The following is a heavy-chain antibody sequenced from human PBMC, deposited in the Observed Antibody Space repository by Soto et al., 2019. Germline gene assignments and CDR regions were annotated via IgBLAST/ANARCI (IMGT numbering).Heavy chain of an antibody. CDR2: ISYDGSNK. J-gene: IGHJ3*02. Sequence: PGGSLRLSCAASGFTFSSYGMHWVRQAPGKGLEWVAVISYDGSNKYYADSVKGRFTISRDNSKNTLYLQMNSLRAEDTAVYYSAKDVRAAIDRDAFDIWGQGTMVTVSS. CDR1: GFTFSSYG. CDR3: AKDVRAAIDRDAFDI. V-gene: IGHV3-30*18. D-gene: IGHD2-2*01.